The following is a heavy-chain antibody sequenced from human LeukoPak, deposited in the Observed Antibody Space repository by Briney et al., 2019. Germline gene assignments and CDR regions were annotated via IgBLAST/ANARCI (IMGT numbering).Heavy chain of an antibody. CDR2: INNDGVST. D-gene: IGHD5-12*01. J-gene: IGHJ4*02. V-gene: IGHV3-74*01. CDR1: GFTLSSYW. Sequence: GGSLRLSCATSGFTLSSYWTHWVRQVPGKGLEWLSRINNDGVSTSYADSVKGRFTISRDNAKNTLYLRMNSLRVEDTAIYYCARKPLSGGYGGTIDYWGQGTLVTVSS. CDR3: ARKPLSGGYGGTIDY.